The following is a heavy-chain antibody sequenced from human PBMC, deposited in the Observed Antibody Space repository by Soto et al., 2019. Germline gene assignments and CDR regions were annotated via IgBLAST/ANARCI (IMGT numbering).Heavy chain of an antibody. CDR2: ISSSSSYI. Sequence: PGGSLRLSCAASGFTFSSYSMNWVRQAPGKGLEWVSSISSSSSYIYYADSVKGRFTISRDNAKNSLYLQMNSLRAEDTAVYYCARGGAYSYGPDHYYYYGMDVWGQGTTVTVSS. V-gene: IGHV3-21*01. CDR3: ARGGAYSYGPDHYYYYGMDV. D-gene: IGHD5-18*01. CDR1: GFTFSSYS. J-gene: IGHJ6*02.